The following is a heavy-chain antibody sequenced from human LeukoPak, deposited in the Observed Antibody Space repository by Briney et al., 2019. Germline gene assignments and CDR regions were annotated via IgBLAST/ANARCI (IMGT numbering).Heavy chain of an antibody. CDR1: GFTFSSYW. CDR2: INADGSST. V-gene: IGHV3-74*01. Sequence: PGGSLKLSCAASGFTFSSYWMHWVRQAPGKGLVWVSRINADGSSTNYADSVKGRFTISRDNAKNTLYLQMNSLRGEDTVVYYCAREFRVLPDIWGQGTMVTVSS. J-gene: IGHJ3*02. CDR3: AREFRVLPDI. D-gene: IGHD2-8*02.